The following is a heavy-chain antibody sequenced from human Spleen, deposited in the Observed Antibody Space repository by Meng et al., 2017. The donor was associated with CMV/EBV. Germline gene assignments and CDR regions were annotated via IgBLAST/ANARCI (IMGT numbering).Heavy chain of an antibody. V-gene: IGHV3-11*04. D-gene: IGHD5-18*01. CDR3: ARVSYTAMVIDY. CDR1: GFTFSDYY. Sequence: GESLKISCAVSGFTFSDYYMNWIRQAPGKGLEWVSYISDSGYTIYYADSVRGRFTISRDNAKNSLFLQMNSLRAEDTAVYYCARVSYTAMVIDYWGQGTLVTVSS. J-gene: IGHJ4*02. CDR2: ISDSGYTI.